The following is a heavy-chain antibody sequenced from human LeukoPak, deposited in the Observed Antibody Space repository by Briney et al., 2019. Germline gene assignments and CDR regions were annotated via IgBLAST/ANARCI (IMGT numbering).Heavy chain of an antibody. CDR2: MNPNSGNT. V-gene: IGHV1-8*01. D-gene: IGHD3-9*01. Sequence: ASVKVSCKASGYTFTSYDINWVRQATGQGLEWMGWMNPNSGNTGYAQKFQGRVTMTRNTSISTAYMELRSLRSDDTAVYYCARDRPFYDILTGYYTSDYWGQGTLVTVSS. CDR3: ARDRPFYDILTGYYTSDY. J-gene: IGHJ4*02. CDR1: GYTFTSYD.